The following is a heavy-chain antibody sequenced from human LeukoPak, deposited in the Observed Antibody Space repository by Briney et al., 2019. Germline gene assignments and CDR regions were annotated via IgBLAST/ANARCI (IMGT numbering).Heavy chain of an antibody. CDR2: INTDGSST. Sequence: GGSLRLSCAASGLTFSSYWMHWVRQAPGKGLVWVSRINTDGSSTSYADSVKGRFTISRDNAKNTLYLQMNSLRAEDTAVYYCASVPLGDAFDIWGQGTMVTVSS. V-gene: IGHV3-74*01. J-gene: IGHJ3*02. CDR3: ASVPLGDAFDI. D-gene: IGHD6-6*01. CDR1: GLTFSSYW.